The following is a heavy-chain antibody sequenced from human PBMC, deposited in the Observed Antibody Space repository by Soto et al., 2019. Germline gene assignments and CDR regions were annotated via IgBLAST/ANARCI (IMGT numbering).Heavy chain of an antibody. J-gene: IGHJ6*02. CDR1: GYSFTSYW. D-gene: IGHD6-13*01. CDR3: ARLGSSSSWYYYGMDV. CDR2: IYPGDSDT. Sequence: GESLKISCKGSGYSFTSYWIGWVRQMPGKGLEWMGIIYPGDSDTSYSPSFQGQVTISADKSISTAYLQWSSLKASDTAMYYCARLGSSSSWYYYGMDVWGQGTTVTVSS. V-gene: IGHV5-51*01.